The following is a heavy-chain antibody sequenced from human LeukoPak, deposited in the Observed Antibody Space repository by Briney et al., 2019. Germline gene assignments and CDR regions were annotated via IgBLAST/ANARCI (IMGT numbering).Heavy chain of an antibody. CDR2: IYYSGST. V-gene: IGHV4-30-4*01. Sequence: TSETLSLTCTVSGGSISSGDYYWSWIRQPPGKGLEWIGYIYYSGSTYYNPSLKSRVTISVDTSKNQFSLKLSSVTAADTAVYYCAREVTSYGSGSPERYFDLWGRGTLVTVSS. J-gene: IGHJ2*01. CDR1: GGSISSGDYY. CDR3: AREVTSYGSGSPERYFDL. D-gene: IGHD3-10*01.